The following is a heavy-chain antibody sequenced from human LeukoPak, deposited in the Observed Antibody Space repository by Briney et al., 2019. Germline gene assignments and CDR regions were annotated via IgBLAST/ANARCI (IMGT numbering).Heavy chain of an antibody. Sequence: ASVKVSCKASGYTFTSYVISWVRQAPGQGLEWMGWISAYNGNTNYAQKLQGRVTMTTGTSTSTAYMELRSLRSDDTAVYYCARDYCSSTSCSLPPRSPGDDYWGQGTLVTVSS. CDR2: ISAYNGNT. CDR3: ARDYCSSTSCSLPPRSPGDDY. CDR1: GYTFTSYV. J-gene: IGHJ4*02. V-gene: IGHV1-18*01. D-gene: IGHD2-2*01.